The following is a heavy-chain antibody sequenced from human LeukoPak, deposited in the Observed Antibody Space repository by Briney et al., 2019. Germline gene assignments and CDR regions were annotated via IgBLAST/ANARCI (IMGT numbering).Heavy chain of an antibody. CDR2: IYPGDSDT. D-gene: IGHD6-13*01. Sequence: HGESLKISCEGSGYSFTSYWIGWVRQMPGKGLEWMGIIYPGDSDTRYSPSFQGQVTISADKSISTAYLQWSSLKASDTAMYYCASGRKIAAAGMWYDYWGQGTLVTVSS. CDR3: ASGRKIAAAGMWYDY. V-gene: IGHV5-51*01. CDR1: GYSFTSYW. J-gene: IGHJ4*02.